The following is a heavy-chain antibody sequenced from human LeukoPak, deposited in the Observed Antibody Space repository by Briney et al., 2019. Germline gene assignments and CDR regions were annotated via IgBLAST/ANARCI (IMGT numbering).Heavy chain of an antibody. J-gene: IGHJ5*02. V-gene: IGHV3-74*01. CDR1: GFTFSSYW. CDR3: ARCIYYGDSVGRLDP. D-gene: IGHD4-17*01. CDR2: INSDGSST. Sequence: QPGGSLRLSCAASGFTFSSYWMHWVRQAPGKGLVWVSRINSDGSSTSYADSVKGRFTISRDNAKNTLYLQMNSLRAEDTAVYYCARCIYYGDSVGRLDPWGQGTLVTVSS.